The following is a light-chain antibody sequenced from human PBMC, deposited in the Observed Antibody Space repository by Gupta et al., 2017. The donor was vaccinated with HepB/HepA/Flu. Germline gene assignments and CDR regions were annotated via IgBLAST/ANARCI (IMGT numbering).Light chain of an antibody. J-gene: IGLJ1*01. CDR1: SSDVVGYNN. Sequence: QSPLSQPASASVSPGQSRTLSCAGTSSDVVGYNNVSWYQQHPGKAPKFIISDVSNRPSGVSNRFSGSTSGSTASLTISWLQAEDEADYFCGSYTTSTTLGVFGTGTKVTVL. CDR3: GSYTTSTTLGV. V-gene: IGLV2-14*03. CDR2: DVS.